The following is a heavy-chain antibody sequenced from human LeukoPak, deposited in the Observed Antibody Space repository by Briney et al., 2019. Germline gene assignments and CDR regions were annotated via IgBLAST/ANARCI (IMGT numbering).Heavy chain of an antibody. Sequence: ASVKVSCKASGYTFTGYYMHWVRQAPGQGLEWMGWIYPNSGGTNYPQKFQGRVTMTRDTSISTAYMELSRLRSDDTAVYYCASWVVYGSGSYYNAWGQGTLVTVSS. V-gene: IGHV1-2*02. J-gene: IGHJ5*02. CDR3: ASWVVYGSGSYYNA. CDR1: GYTFTGYY. D-gene: IGHD3-10*01. CDR2: IYPNSGGT.